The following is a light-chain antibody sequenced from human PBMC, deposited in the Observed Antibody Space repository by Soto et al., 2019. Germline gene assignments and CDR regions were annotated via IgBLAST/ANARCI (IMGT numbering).Light chain of an antibody. CDR3: QQRNDWPPAT. CDR1: QSVSFY. V-gene: IGKV3-11*01. J-gene: IGKJ4*02. Sequence: VLTQSPATLSLSPGERATLSCRASQSVSFYLAWYQQKPGQAPRLLIYDTSKRAPGIPARLSGSGSGTDCTLTIASVEPEDFAVYYCQQRNDWPPATFGGGTKVEIK. CDR2: DTS.